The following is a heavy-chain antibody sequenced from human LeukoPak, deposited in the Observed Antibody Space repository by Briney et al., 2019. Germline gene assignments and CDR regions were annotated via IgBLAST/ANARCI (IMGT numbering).Heavy chain of an antibody. V-gene: IGHV3-15*01. CDR2: IKSKTDGGTT. D-gene: IGHD3-16*01. CDR1: GLTFSNAW. J-gene: IGHJ4*02. Sequence: GGSLRLSCAGSGLTFSNAWMCWVRQAPGKGLEWVGRIKSKTDGGTTDYAEPVKGRFTISRDDSKNTLYLQMSSLKTEDTAIYYCTTDLVSLWDHWGQGTLVTVSS. CDR3: TTDLVSLWDH.